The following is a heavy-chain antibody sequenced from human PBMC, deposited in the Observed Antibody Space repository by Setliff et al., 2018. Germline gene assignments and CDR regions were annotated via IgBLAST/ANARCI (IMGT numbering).Heavy chain of an antibody. Sequence: SGPTLVNPTQTLTLTCTFSGFSLSTSGVGVGWIRQPPGKALEWLALIYWDDDKRYSPSLKSRLTITKDTSKNQVVLTMTNMDPVDTATYYCARCITNIGVVIPNAFDYWGQGTLVTVSS. J-gene: IGHJ4*02. CDR1: GFSLSTSGVG. CDR3: ARCITNIGVVIPNAFDY. CDR2: IYWDDDK. D-gene: IGHD3-3*01. V-gene: IGHV2-5*02.